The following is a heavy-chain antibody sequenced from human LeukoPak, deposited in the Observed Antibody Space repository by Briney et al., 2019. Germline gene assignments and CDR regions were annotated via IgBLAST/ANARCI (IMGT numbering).Heavy chain of an antibody. D-gene: IGHD4-17*01. CDR2: IKSKTDGGTT. Sequence: GGSLRLSCAASGFTFSSYAMSWVRQAPGKGLEWVGRIKSKTDGGTTDYAAPVKGRFTISRDDSKNTLYLQMNSLKTEDTAVYYCTTGDYLAFDIWGQGTMVTVSS. V-gene: IGHV3-15*01. CDR3: TTGDYLAFDI. J-gene: IGHJ3*02. CDR1: GFTFSSYA.